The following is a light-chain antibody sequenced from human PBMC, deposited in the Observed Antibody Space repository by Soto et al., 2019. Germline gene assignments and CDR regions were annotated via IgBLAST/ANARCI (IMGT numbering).Light chain of an antibody. CDR2: RVS. J-gene: IGKJ2*01. Sequence: DVVLTQSPLSLPVTLGQPASISCRSSQSFVHSDGNTYLHWFQQRPGQSPRRLYRVSTRDSGVPDRFSGGGSGSDLTLRISRVEAEDVGGYYCMEGTYWPKTFGQGTKLEIK. CDR1: QSFVHSDGNTY. CDR3: MEGTYWPKT. V-gene: IGKV2-30*02.